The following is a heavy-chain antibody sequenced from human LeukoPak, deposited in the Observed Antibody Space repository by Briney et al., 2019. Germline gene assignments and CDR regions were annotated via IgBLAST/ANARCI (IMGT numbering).Heavy chain of an antibody. CDR3: ARGPVRETMVRGVIIFDY. D-gene: IGHD3-10*01. V-gene: IGHV1-2*02. Sequence: ASVKVSCKASGYTFTGYYMHWVRQAPGQGLEWMGWINPNSGGTNYAQKFQGRVTMTRDTSISTAYMELSRLRSDDTAVYYCARGPVRETMVRGVIIFDYWGQGTLVTVSS. CDR1: GYTFTGYY. CDR2: INPNSGGT. J-gene: IGHJ4*02.